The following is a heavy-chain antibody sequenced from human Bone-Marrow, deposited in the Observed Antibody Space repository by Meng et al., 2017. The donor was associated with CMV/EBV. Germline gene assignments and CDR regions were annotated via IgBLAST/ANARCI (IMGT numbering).Heavy chain of an antibody. J-gene: IGHJ4*02. CDR1: GGSISSYY. CDR3: ASELGGGDYAY. CDR2: IYTSGST. D-gene: IGHD4-17*01. Sequence: QLLDAAPGRRNPSEPPSFTCTCSGGSISSYYWSWIRQPAGKGLEWIGRIYTSGSTNYNPSLKSRVTMSVDTSKNQFSLKLSSVTAADTAVYYCASELGGGDYAYWGQGTLVTVSS. V-gene: IGHV4-4*07.